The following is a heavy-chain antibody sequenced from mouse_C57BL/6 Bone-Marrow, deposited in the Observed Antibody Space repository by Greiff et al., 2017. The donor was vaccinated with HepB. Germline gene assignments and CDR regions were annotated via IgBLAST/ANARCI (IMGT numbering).Heavy chain of an antibody. CDR1: GYAFTNYL. Sequence: QVQLKQSGAELVRPGTSVKVSCKASGYAFTNYLIEWVKQRPGQGLEWIGVINPGSGGTNSNEKFKGKATLTADKSSRTAYMQLSSLTSEDSAVYFCARSDCYGLAWFAYWGQGTLVTVSA. CDR2: INPGSGGT. CDR3: ARSDCYGLAWFAY. J-gene: IGHJ3*01. D-gene: IGHD1-1*01. V-gene: IGHV1-54*01.